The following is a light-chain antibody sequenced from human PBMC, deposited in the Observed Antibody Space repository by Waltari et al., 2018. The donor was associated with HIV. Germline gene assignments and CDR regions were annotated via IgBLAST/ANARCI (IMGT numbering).Light chain of an antibody. CDR3: SSYAGSAVV. Sequence: QSALTQPPSASGSRGQSVTIPCTGTSIDVGAYNYVSWYQQYPGMAPKLIIYEVNTRPSGVPDRFSGSKSGNTASLTVSGLQAEDEADFYCSSYAGSAVVFGGGTKLTVL. J-gene: IGLJ2*01. CDR1: SIDVGAYNY. CDR2: EVN. V-gene: IGLV2-8*01.